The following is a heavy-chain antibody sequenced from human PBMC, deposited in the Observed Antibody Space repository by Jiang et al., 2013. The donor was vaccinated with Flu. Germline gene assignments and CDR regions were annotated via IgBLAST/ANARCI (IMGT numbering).Heavy chain of an antibody. CDR1: GYTFTSYY. D-gene: IGHD3-10*01. CDR3: ARSAITGEFGD. J-gene: IGHJ4*02. Sequence: CKASGYTFTSYYMHWVRQAPGQGLEWMGIINPSGGSTSYAQKFQGRVTMTRDTSTSTVYMELSSLRSEDTAVYYCARSAITGEFGDWGQGTLVTVSS. CDR2: INPSGGST. V-gene: IGHV1-46*01.